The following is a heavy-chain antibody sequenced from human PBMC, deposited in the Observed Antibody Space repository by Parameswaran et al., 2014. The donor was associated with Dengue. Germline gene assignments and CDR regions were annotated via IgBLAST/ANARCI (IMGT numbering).Heavy chain of an antibody. Sequence: VRQAPGKGLEWVGRIKSRTDGGTTDYAAPVKGRFTISRDDSKNTLYLQMNSLKTEDTAVYYCTTALNHVAGVWGSYYGDYWGQGTLVTVSS. CDR2: IKSRTDGGTT. J-gene: IGHJ4*02. D-gene: IGHD3-16*01. V-gene: IGHV3-15*01. CDR3: TTALNHVAGVWGSYYGDY.